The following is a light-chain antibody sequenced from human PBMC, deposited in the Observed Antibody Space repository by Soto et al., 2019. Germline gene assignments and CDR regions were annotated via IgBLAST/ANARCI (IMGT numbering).Light chain of an antibody. J-gene: IGKJ1*01. Sequence: ETVMTQSPATLSVSPGERATLSCRASQSVNNNLAWYQQKPGQAPRLLIYGAFTRATGIPARFSGSGSGTEFTLTISSLQSEDFAVYYCQQYNDWPPWTFGQGTKVEIK. CDR3: QQYNDWPPWT. CDR2: GAF. CDR1: QSVNNN. V-gene: IGKV3-15*01.